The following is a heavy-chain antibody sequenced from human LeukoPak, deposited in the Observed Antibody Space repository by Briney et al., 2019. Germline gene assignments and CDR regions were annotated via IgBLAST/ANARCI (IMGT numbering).Heavy chain of an antibody. CDR1: GFTFSYYG. CDR3: ARAPVDYYYYMDV. CDR2: IRHDGNDK. J-gene: IGHJ6*03. V-gene: IGHV3-30*02. Sequence: GGSLRLSCAASGFTFSYYGMHWVRQAPGKGLGWVAFIRHDGNDKFYADSVKGRFTISRDTSRNKLYRQMNSLRAEDTAVFYCARAPVDYYYYMDVWGKGTTVTISS.